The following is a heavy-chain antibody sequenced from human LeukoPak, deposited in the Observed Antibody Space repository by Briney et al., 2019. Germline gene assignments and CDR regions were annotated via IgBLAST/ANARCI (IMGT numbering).Heavy chain of an antibody. CDR3: AREGRWLQSTPYSYYMDV. CDR1: GFTFDDYA. CDR2: ISWDGSST. J-gene: IGHJ6*03. D-gene: IGHD5-24*01. V-gene: IGHV3-43D*03. Sequence: VQPGGSLRLSCAASGFTFDDYAMHWVRQPPGKGLEWVSLISWDGSSTYYADSVKGRFTISRDNSKDSLYLQMNSLRVEDTAFYYCAREGRWLQSTPYSYYMDVWGKGTTVTVSS.